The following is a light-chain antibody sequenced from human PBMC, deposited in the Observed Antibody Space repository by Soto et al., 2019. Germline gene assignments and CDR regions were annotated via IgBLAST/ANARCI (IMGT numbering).Light chain of an antibody. J-gene: IGKJ2*01. CDR3: QQNYNTPPYT. Sequence: DIQLTQSPSSLSSSVGDRFTITFRSSQTVISYLNWYQQKPGQAPKLLIYATTHLQSGVPSRFSGSGSGTEFTLTISSLHPEDFATYFCQQNYNTPPYTFGQGTKVDI. CDR1: QTVISY. CDR2: ATT. V-gene: IGKV1-39*01.